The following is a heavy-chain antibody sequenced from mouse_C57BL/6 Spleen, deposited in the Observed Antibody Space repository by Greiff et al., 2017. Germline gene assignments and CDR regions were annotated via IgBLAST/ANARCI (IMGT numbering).Heavy chain of an antibody. CDR3: TGRSGTLFDY. J-gene: IGHJ2*01. CDR1: GFTFSNYW. CDR2: IRLKSDNYAT. D-gene: IGHD4-1*01. V-gene: IGHV6-3*01. Sequence: EVKLMESGGGLVQPGGSMKLSCVASGFTFSNYWMNWVRQSPEKGLEWVAQIRLKSDNYATHYAESVKGRFTISRDDSKSSVYLQMNNLRAEDTGIYYCTGRSGTLFDYWGQGTTLTVSS.